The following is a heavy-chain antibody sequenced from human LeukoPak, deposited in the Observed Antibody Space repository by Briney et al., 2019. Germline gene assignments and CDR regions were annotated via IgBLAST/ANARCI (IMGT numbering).Heavy chain of an antibody. V-gene: IGHV3-7*01. D-gene: IGHD3-22*01. CDR2: IKQDGSEK. J-gene: IGHJ4*02. CDR1: GFTFSSYW. CDR3: AREAGYDSSGYSLYYFDY. Sequence: GGSLRLSCAASGFTFSSYWMSWVRQAPGKGLEWVANIKQDGSEKYYVDSVKGRFTISRDNAKNSLYLQMNSLRAEDTAVYYCAREAGYDSSGYSLYYFDYWGQGTLVTVSS.